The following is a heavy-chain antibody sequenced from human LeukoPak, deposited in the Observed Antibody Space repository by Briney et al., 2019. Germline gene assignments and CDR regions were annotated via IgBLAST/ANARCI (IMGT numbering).Heavy chain of an antibody. CDR2: ISYDGSNK. D-gene: IGHD4-23*01. J-gene: IGHJ3*02. CDR3: ARDSAVVRGAFDI. Sequence: GSLRLSCAASGFTFSSYAMHWVRQAPGKGLEWVAVISYDGSNKYYADSVKGRFTISRDNSKNTLYLQMNSLRAEDTAVYYCARDSAVVRGAFDIWGQGTMVTVSS. CDR1: GFTFSSYA. V-gene: IGHV3-30-3*01.